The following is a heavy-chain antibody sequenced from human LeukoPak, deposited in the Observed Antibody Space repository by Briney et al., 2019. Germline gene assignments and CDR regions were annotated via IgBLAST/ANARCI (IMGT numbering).Heavy chain of an antibody. D-gene: IGHD3-10*01. CDR2: INPNRVST. Sequence: ASAKVSCKASGYTFASYYMHWGRQAPGQGLEWMGIINPNRVSTTYAQKFQGRVTMTRDTSTTTVNMELSSLRSEDTAVYHCARGLSFGNFDYWGQGTLVTVSS. CDR1: GYTFASYY. J-gene: IGHJ4*02. CDR3: ARGLSFGNFDY. V-gene: IGHV1-46*01.